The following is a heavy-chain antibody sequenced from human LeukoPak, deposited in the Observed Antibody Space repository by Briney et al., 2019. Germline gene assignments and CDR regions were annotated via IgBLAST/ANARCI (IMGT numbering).Heavy chain of an antibody. J-gene: IGHJ4*02. CDR3: ARDGRSPFDY. CDR1: GFTFSSYG. Sequence: LRLSCAASGFTFSSYGMHWVRQAPGKGLEWIGYIYYSGSTNYNPSLKSRVTISVDTSKNQFSLKLSSVTAADTAVYYCARDGRSPFDYWGQGTLVTVSS. CDR2: IYYSGST. D-gene: IGHD1-26*01. V-gene: IGHV4-59*01.